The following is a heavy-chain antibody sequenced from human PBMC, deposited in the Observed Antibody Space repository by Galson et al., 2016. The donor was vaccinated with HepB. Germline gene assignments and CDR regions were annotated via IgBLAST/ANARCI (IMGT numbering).Heavy chain of an antibody. CDR1: GFAFSDAW. CDR3: PTGVWTSNHDGY. D-gene: IGHD3/OR15-3a*01. CDR2: IETNTGGGTT. Sequence: SLRLSCAASGFAFSDAWMTWVRQAPGKGLEWVGRIETNTGGGTTDYAAPVRGRFSISRDDSKNTLYLQMNSLKIDDPAVYYCPTGVWTSNHDGYWGQGTVVTVSS. J-gene: IGHJ4*02. V-gene: IGHV3-15*04.